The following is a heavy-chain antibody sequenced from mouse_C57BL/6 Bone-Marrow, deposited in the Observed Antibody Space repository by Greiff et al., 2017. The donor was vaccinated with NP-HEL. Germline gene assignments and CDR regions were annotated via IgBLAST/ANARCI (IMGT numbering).Heavy chain of an antibody. CDR1: GFTFSSYG. CDR3: ARRGLITTVLMDY. CDR2: ISSGGSYT. V-gene: IGHV5-6*02. D-gene: IGHD1-1*01. Sequence: EVMLVESGGDLVKPGGSLKLSCAASGFTFSSYGMSWVRQTPDKRLEWVATISSGGSYTYYIDSVKGRFTISRDNAKNTMYLQMSSLKSEDTAMYYCARRGLITTVLMDYWGQGTSVTVSA. J-gene: IGHJ4*01.